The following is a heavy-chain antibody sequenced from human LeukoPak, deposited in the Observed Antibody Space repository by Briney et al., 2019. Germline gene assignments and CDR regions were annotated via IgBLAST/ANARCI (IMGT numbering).Heavy chain of an antibody. CDR3: ARRPTTYYYDSSGYPFDY. Sequence: ASVKVSCKASGGTFSSYAISWVRQAPGQGLEWMGGIIPIFGTANYAQKFQGRVTITADESTSTAYMELSSLRFEDTAVYYCARRPTTYYYDSSGYPFDYWGQGTLVTVSS. CDR2: IIPIFGTA. D-gene: IGHD3-22*01. CDR1: GGTFSSYA. V-gene: IGHV1-69*13. J-gene: IGHJ4*02.